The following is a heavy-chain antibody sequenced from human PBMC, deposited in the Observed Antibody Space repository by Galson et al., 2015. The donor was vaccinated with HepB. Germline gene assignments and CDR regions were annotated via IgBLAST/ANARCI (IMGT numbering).Heavy chain of an antibody. V-gene: IGHV3-23*01. J-gene: IGHJ4*02. D-gene: IGHD3-3*01. CDR2: ISGSGGST. CDR1: GFTFSSYA. CDR3: AKGRDFGVVIIVPDY. Sequence: SLRLSCAASGFTFSSYAMSWVRQAPGKGLEWVSAISGSGGSTYYADSVKGRFTISSDNSKNTLYLQMNSLRAEDTAVYYCAKGRDFGVVIIVPDYWGQGTLVTVSS.